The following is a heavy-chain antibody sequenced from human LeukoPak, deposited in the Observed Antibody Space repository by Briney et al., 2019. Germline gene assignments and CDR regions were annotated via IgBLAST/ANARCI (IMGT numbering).Heavy chain of an antibody. J-gene: IGHJ4*02. D-gene: IGHD6-19*01. CDR1: GDSINSYY. Sequence: SETLSLTCTVSGDSINSYYWSWIRQPPGKGLEWIGYIYYSGSTNYNPSLKSRVTISMDTSKNQFSLKLSSVTAAVTAVYYCARGGGSSGWPYFDYWGQGTLVTVSS. V-gene: IGHV4-59*01. CDR2: IYYSGST. CDR3: ARGGGSSGWPYFDY.